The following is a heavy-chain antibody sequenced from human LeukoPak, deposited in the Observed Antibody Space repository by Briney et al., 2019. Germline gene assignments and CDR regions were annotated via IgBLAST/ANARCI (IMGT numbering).Heavy chain of an antibody. D-gene: IGHD3-22*01. V-gene: IGHV1-2*06. CDR2: INPNSGGT. J-gene: IGHJ4*02. CDR1: GYTFTGYY. CDR3: ARGSYYYDSSGYHY. Sequence: ASVNVSCRASGYTFTGYYMHWVRQAPGQGLEWMGRINPNSGGTNYAQKFQGRVTMTRDTSISTAYMELSRLRSGDTAVYYCARGSYYYDSSGYHYWGQGTLVTVSS.